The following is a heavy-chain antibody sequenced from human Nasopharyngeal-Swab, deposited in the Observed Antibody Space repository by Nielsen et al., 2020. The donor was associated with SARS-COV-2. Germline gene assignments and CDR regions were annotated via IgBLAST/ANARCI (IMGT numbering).Heavy chain of an antibody. CDR3: ARSRYNAYDFPYMDV. D-gene: IGHD5-12*01. V-gene: IGHV3-13*01. CDR1: GFTFSSYD. CDR2: IGTAGDT. J-gene: IGHJ6*03. Sequence: GESLKISCAASGFTFSSYDMHWVRQATGKGLEWVSAIGTAGDTYYPGSVKGRFTISRENAKNSLYLQMNSLRAGDTAVYYCARSRYNAYDFPYMDVWGKGTTVTVSS.